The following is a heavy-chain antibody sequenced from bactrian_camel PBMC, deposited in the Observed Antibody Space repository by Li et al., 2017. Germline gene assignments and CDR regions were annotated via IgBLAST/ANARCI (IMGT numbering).Heavy chain of an antibody. CDR2: IYADGSET. J-gene: IGHJ4*01. D-gene: IGHD2*01. V-gene: IGHV3S6*01. CDR3: AADSQMTPDMWLLRHNIKTLRF. CDR1: GFTFSDYY. Sequence: HVQLVESGGGLVQPGGSLKLSCVGSGFTFSDYYMSWVRQAPGEHLQWVASIYADGSETQYHWSVKGRFTISRDNAENTLTLQMDSLKPEDTAMYYCAADSQMTPDMWLLRHNIKTLRFRGQGTQVT.